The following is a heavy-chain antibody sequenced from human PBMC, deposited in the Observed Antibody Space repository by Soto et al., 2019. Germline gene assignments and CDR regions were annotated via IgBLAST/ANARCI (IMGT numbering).Heavy chain of an antibody. CDR2: IYYSGST. D-gene: IGHD6-25*01. Sequence: PSETLSLTCTVSGDSISNSNYFWGWIRQPPGKELEWIGSIYYSGSTYYNPSLKSRVTLSVEKSKNQFSLKLTSVTAADTAVYYCARHSGPAAPHPLDPWGQGTLVTVYS. V-gene: IGHV4-39*01. J-gene: IGHJ5*02. CDR1: GDSISNSNYF. CDR3: ARHSGPAAPHPLDP.